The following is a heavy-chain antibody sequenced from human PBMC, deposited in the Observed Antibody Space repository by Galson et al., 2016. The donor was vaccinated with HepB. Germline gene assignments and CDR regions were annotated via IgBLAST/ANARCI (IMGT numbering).Heavy chain of an antibody. CDR1: GFTFSSYS. J-gene: IGHJ3*01. CDR3: AFGQSSAFGTFDV. CDR2: INGDGSTT. D-gene: IGHD6-25*01. V-gene: IGHV3-74*01. Sequence: SLRLSCAASGFTFSSYSMYWVRQASGKGPVWVSRINGDGSTTNYADSMKGRFTISKDNAKNTLYLQMNSMGVEDTAMYYCAFGQSSAFGTFDVWGQGTMVTVSS.